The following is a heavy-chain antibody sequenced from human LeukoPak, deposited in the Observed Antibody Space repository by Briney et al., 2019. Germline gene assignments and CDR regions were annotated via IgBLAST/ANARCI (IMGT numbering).Heavy chain of an antibody. V-gene: IGHV3-7*01. Sequence: PGGSLRLSCAASGFSFSSYWMSWVRQAPGKGLEWVANIKYDGSEKNYVDSVKGRFTISRDNTKNSLYLQMNSLRAEDTAFYYCAREKPATASAFDICGQGTMLTVSS. CDR2: IKYDGSEK. J-gene: IGHJ3*02. CDR3: AREKPATASAFDI. CDR1: GFSFSSYW.